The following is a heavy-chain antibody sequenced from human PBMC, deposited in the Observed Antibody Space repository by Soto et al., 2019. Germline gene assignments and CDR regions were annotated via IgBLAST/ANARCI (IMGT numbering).Heavy chain of an antibody. V-gene: IGHV4-39*01. Sequence: PSVTLPLTCSVSHDSINSDEHYWGWIRQPPGKGLEWIGTNYYRGNAYYNPSFQTRVTMYLDTSKSQFSLKLNSVTAADSAVYFCARLEGLATISYYFDFWGPGAMVTVSS. D-gene: IGHD3-9*01. CDR2: NYYRGNA. CDR1: HDSINSDEHY. CDR3: ARLEGLATISYYFDF. J-gene: IGHJ4*02.